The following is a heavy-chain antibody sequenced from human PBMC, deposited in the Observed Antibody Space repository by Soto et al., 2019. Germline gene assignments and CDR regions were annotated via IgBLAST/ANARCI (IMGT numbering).Heavy chain of an antibody. CDR2: ISGSGGGT. J-gene: IGHJ4*02. D-gene: IGHD3-10*01. CDR3: AKPLLWFGEPGLYYFDY. CDR1: GFTFSSYA. Sequence: PGGSLRLSCAASGFTFSSYAMSWVRQAPGKGLEWVSAISGSGGGTYYADSVKGRFTISRDNSKNTLYLQMNSLRAEDTAVYYCAKPLLWFGEPGLYYFDYWGQGTLVTVSS. V-gene: IGHV3-23*01.